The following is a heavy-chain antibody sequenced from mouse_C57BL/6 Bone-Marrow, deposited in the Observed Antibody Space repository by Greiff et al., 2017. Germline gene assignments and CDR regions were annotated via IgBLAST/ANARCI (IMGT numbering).Heavy chain of an antibody. J-gene: IGHJ2*01. V-gene: IGHV1-76*01. D-gene: IGHD1-1*01. CDR2: IYPGSGNT. Sequence: QVQLKESGAELVRPGASVKLSCKASGYTFTDYYINWVKQRPGQGLEWIARIYPGSGNTYYNEKFKGKATLTAEKSSSTAYMQLSSLTSEDSAVYFCARLHYYGSSWDYFDYWGQGTTLTVSS. CDR1: GYTFTDYY. CDR3: ARLHYYGSSWDYFDY.